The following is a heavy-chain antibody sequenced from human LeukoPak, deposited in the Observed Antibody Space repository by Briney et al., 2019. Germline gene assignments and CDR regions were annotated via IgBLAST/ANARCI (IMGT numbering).Heavy chain of an antibody. CDR2: IDHTGST. CDR3: AKGAGGFSYYNWFDP. Sequence: SEILSLTCSVSGDSISMHYWSWIRQPPGKGLEWIGYIDHTGSTNYNPSLNSRVTISRDMSKNHFSLELSSVTAADTAIYYCAKGAGGFSYYNWFDPWGQGTLVTVSS. CDR1: GDSISMHY. D-gene: IGHD5-18*01. V-gene: IGHV4-59*11. J-gene: IGHJ5*02.